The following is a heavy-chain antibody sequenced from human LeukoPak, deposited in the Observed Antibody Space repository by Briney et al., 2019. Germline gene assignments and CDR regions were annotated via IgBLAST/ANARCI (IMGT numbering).Heavy chain of an antibody. CDR2: IYYGGST. J-gene: IGHJ4*02. CDR1: GGSISSGGYY. V-gene: IGHV4-31*03. Sequence: SETLSLTCTVSGGSISSGGYYWTWLRQHPGKGLEWIGYIYYGGSTYYNPSLKSRVTISVDTSKNHFSLKLSSLTAADTAVYYCARAGSAAAGLFDYWGQGTLVTVSS. D-gene: IGHD6-13*01. CDR3: ARAGSAAAGLFDY.